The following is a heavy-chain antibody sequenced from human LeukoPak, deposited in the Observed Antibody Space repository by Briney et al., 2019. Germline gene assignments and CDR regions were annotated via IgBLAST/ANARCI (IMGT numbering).Heavy chain of an antibody. J-gene: IGHJ4*02. V-gene: IGHV3-74*01. Sequence: PGGSLRLSCAASGFTFNNYWMHWVHQAPGKGLVWVSRINGDGSSTSYADSVKGRFTISRDNAKNTLYLQMNSLRAEDTAVYYCARGYSGNYRVDYWGQGTLVTVSS. CDR2: INGDGSST. D-gene: IGHD1-26*01. CDR3: ARGYSGNYRVDY. CDR1: GFTFNNYW.